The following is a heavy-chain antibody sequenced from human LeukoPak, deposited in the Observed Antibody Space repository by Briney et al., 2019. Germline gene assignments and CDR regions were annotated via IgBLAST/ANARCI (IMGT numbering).Heavy chain of an antibody. V-gene: IGHV4-4*07. Sequence: SETLSLTCTVSGDSIRSYYWNWIRQPAGKRLEWIGRLFPSGNTNYNPSLKSRVTVSVDTSKNQFSLKLSSVTAADTAVYYCATELGLTGRGIFDHWGQGSLVTVSS. CDR3: ATELGLTGRGIFDH. D-gene: IGHD1-20*01. CDR2: LFPSGNT. J-gene: IGHJ4*02. CDR1: GDSIRSYY.